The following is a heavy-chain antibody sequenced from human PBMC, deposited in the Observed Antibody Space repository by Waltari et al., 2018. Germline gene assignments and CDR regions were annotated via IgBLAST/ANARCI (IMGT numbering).Heavy chain of an antibody. D-gene: IGHD2-15*01. CDR1: GFTFDDYA. Sequence: EVQLVESGGGLVQPGRSLRLSCAASGFTFDDYAMHWVRQAPGKGLEWVSGISWNSGSIGYADSVKGRFTISRDNAKNSLYLQMNSLRAEDTALYYCAKDLSGRGPGGFDYWGQGTLVTVSS. CDR2: ISWNSGSI. V-gene: IGHV3-9*01. CDR3: AKDLSGRGPGGFDY. J-gene: IGHJ4*02.